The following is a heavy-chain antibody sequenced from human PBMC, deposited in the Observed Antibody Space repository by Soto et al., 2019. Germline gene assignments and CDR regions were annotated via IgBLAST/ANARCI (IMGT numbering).Heavy chain of an antibody. CDR1: GFTFSSYG. V-gene: IGHV3-30*18. J-gene: IGHJ6*02. Sequence: QVQLVESGGGVVQPGRSLRLSCAASGFTFSSYGMHWVRQAPGKGLEWVAVISYDGSNKYYADSVKGRFTISRDNSKNTLYLQMNSLRAEDTAVYYCAKDSGGPCGSGGSCYSGVRHGMDVWGQGTTVTVSS. D-gene: IGHD2-15*01. CDR3: AKDSGGPCGSGGSCYSGVRHGMDV. CDR2: ISYDGSNK.